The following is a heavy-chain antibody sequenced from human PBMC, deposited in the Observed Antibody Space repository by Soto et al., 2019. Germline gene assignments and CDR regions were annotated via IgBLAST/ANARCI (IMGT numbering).Heavy chain of an antibody. CDR1: GFSLSTSGVG. D-gene: IGHD6-13*01. CDR3: AHSLSVSSSWYSPYNWFDP. V-gene: IGHV2-5*02. CDR2: IYWDDDK. Sequence: SGPTLVNPTQTLTLTCTFSGFSLSTSGVGVGWIRQPPGKALEWLALIYWDDDKRYSPSLKSRLTITKDTSKNQVVLTMTNMDPVDTATYYCAHSLSVSSSWYSPYNWFDPWGQGTLVTGSS. J-gene: IGHJ5*02.